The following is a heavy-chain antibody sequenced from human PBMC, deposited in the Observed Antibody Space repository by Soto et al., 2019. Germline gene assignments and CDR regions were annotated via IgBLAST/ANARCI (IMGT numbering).Heavy chain of an antibody. CDR2: IYPGDSDT. Sequence: GESLKISCKGSGDSFTSYWIGWVRQMPGKGLEWMGIIYPGDSDTRYSPSFQGQVTISADKSISTAYLQWSSLKASDTAMYYCARHRIVIPAGTVYYYYGMDVWGKGTTVTVSS. J-gene: IGHJ6*04. D-gene: IGHD6-19*01. CDR3: ARHRIVIPAGTVYYYYGMDV. V-gene: IGHV5-51*01. CDR1: GDSFTSYW.